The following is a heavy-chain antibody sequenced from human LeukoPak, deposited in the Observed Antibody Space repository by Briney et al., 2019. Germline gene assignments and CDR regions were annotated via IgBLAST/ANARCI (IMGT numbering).Heavy chain of an antibody. J-gene: IGHJ5*02. V-gene: IGHV1-8*01. CDR2: MNPNSGNT. Sequence: ASVKVSCKASGYTFTSYNINWVRQATGQGLEWMGWMNPNSGNTGYAQKFQGRVTMTRNTSISTAYMELSSLRSEDTAVYYCARVNLYYDFWSGYYPGYNWFDPWGQGTLVTVSS. D-gene: IGHD3-3*01. CDR1: GYTFTSYN. CDR3: ARVNLYYDFWSGYYPGYNWFDP.